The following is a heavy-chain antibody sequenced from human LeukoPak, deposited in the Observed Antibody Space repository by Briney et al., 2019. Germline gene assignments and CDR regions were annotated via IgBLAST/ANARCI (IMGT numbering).Heavy chain of an antibody. V-gene: IGHV3-30*04. CDR1: GFTFSSYA. CDR2: ISYDGSNK. Sequence: GGSLRLSCAASGFTFSSYAMHWVRQAPGKGLEWVAVISYDGSNKYYADSVKGRFTISRDNSKNTLYLQMNSLRAEDTAVCYCARIAVAGNLDYWGQGTLVTVSS. CDR3: ARIAVAGNLDY. J-gene: IGHJ4*02. D-gene: IGHD6-19*01.